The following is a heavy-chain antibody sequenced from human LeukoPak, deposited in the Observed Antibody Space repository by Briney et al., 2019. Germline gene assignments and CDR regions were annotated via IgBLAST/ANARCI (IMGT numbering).Heavy chain of an antibody. CDR3: VKSRRVGANQRGHFDY. Sequence: GGSLRLSCAGSGFTFSNYAMTWVRQAPGKGLEWVSSVSGSGRNTFYPDSVEGRFTISRDNSKNTVYLQMNSLRADDTAVYYCVKSRRVGANQRGHFDYWGQGALVTVSS. J-gene: IGHJ4*02. CDR1: GFTFSNYA. CDR2: VSGSGRNT. V-gene: IGHV3-23*01. D-gene: IGHD1-26*01.